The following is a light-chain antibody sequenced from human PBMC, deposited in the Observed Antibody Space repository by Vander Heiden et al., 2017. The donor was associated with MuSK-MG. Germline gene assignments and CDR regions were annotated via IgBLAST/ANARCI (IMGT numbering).Light chain of an antibody. J-gene: IGKJ2*01. CDR1: QSLLHSNGYNY. V-gene: IGKV2-28*01. Sequence: DMVMTQSPLSLPVTPGEPASSSCRSSQSLLHSNGYNYLDWYLQKPGQSPQLLIYLGSNRASGVPDRFSGSGSGTDFTLKISRVEAEDVGVYYCRQSLQAPRTFGQGTKMDIK. CDR2: LGS. CDR3: RQSLQAPRT.